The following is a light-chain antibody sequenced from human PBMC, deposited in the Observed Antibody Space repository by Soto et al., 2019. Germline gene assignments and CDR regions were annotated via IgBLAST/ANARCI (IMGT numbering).Light chain of an antibody. CDR1: QSVESY. V-gene: IGKV3-11*01. CDR3: QQRDSWPIT. Sequence: EILLTRSQASRSVAPGEIASLSCRAGQSVESYLVWYQQKPGQAPRLLIFGASNRATGIPARFSGSGSGTDFTLTINSLEPDDFEVYYCQQRDSWPITFGQGTRLEIK. CDR2: GAS. J-gene: IGKJ5*01.